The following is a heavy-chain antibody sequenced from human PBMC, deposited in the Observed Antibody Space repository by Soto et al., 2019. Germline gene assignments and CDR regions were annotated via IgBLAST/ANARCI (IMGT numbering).Heavy chain of an antibody. CDR3: TRLNDYGDYVGYYYYGMDV. Sequence: PGGSLRLSCAASGFTFSDYYMSWIRQAPGKGLEWVSYISTSSSHTNYADSVRGRFTISRDNAKNSLYLQMNSLRAEDTAVYYCTRLNDYGDYVGYYYYGMDVWGQGTTVTVSS. CDR2: ISTSSSHT. CDR1: GFTFSDYY. J-gene: IGHJ6*02. V-gene: IGHV3-11*06. D-gene: IGHD4-17*01.